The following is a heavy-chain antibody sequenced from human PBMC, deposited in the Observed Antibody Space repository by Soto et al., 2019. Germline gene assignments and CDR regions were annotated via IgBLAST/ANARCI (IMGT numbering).Heavy chain of an antibody. V-gene: IGHV3-74*03. CDR3: AKLTWEVAPS. D-gene: IGHD1-26*01. Sequence: EVQLVASGGGLVQPGRSLRLSCSDSGFTFGNFWIHWVRQAPGKGLEWVSHIGPDGTDIVDADSVKGRFIISRDNARNTVYLQMNSLEAEDTAVYYCAKLTWEVAPSWGQGTLVTVS. J-gene: IGHJ5*02. CDR1: GFTFGNFW. CDR2: IGPDGTDI.